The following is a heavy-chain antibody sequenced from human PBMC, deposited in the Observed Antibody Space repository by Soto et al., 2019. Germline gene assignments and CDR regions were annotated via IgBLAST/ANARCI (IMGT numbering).Heavy chain of an antibody. CDR1: GYTFTSYG. CDR2: ISAYNGNT. CDR3: ARVAMEGYCSGGSCSSEYYYYYYMDV. D-gene: IGHD2-15*01. J-gene: IGHJ6*03. V-gene: IGHV1-18*01. Sequence: QVQLVQSGAEVKKPGASVKVSCKASGYTFTSYGISWVRQAPGQGLEWMGWISAYNGNTNYAQKRQGRVTMTTDTSTSTVYMGLRSVRSDDTAVYYCARVAMEGYCSGGSCSSEYYYYYYMDVWGKGTTVTVSS.